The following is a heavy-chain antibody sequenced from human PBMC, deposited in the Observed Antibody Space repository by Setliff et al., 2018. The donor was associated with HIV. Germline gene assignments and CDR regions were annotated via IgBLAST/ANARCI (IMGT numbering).Heavy chain of an antibody. CDR1: GFTFSTYS. V-gene: IGHV4-39*01. CDR3: ARGRYRSRWYASDHYYIDV. J-gene: IGHJ6*03. D-gene: IGHD6-13*01. CDR2: IYYRGST. Sequence: PGGSLRLSCEASGFTFSTYSMNWIRQPPGKGLQWIGSIYYRGSTYYNPSLKSRVTISVDTSKNQFSLKLRSVTAADTALYYCARGRYRSRWYASDHYYIDVWGKGTTVTVSS.